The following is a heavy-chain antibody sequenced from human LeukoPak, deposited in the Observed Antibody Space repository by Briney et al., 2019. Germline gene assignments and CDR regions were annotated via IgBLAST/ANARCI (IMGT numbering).Heavy chain of an antibody. Sequence: GGSLRLSCAASGFTFSTYSMNWVRQAPGKGLEWVSSIDTSGSYIYYADSVKGRFTISRDNTKNSLYLQMNSLRVEDTAVYYCARDENRGGDCNYWGQGTLVTVSS. D-gene: IGHD2-21*01. CDR2: IDTSGSYI. V-gene: IGHV3-21*01. CDR1: GFTFSTYS. J-gene: IGHJ4*02. CDR3: ARDENRGGDCNY.